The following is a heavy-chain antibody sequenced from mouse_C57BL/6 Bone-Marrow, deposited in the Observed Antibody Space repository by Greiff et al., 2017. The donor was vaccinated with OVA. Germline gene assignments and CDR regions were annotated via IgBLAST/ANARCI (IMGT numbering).Heavy chain of an antibody. V-gene: IGHV2-6*01. CDR1: GFSLTSYG. CDR3: ASDREVGTG. CDR2: IWGVGST. Sequence: VMLVESGPGLVAPSQSLSITCTVSGFSLTSYGVDWVRQSPGKGLEWLGVIWGVGSTNYNSALKSRLSLSKDNSKSQVFLKMNSLQTDDTAMYYCASDREVGTGWGQGTTLTVSS. J-gene: IGHJ2*01. D-gene: IGHD1-1*01.